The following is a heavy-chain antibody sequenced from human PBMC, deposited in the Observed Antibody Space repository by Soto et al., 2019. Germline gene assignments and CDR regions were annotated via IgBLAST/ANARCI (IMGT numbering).Heavy chain of an antibody. J-gene: IGHJ4*02. CDR1: GFTFSNAW. D-gene: IGHD6-19*01. Sequence: PGGSLRLSCAASGFTFSNAWMSWVRQAPGKGLEWVGRIKSKTDGGTTDYAAPVKGRFTISRDDSKNTLYLQMNSLKTEDTAVYYCTTDSIRSGWHGMFDYWGQGTLVTVSS. CDR2: IKSKTDGGTT. V-gene: IGHV3-15*01. CDR3: TTDSIRSGWHGMFDY.